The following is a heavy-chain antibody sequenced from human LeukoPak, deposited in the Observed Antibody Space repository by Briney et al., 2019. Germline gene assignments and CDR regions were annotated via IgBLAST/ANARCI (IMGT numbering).Heavy chain of an antibody. CDR1: GYTFTSYY. CDR2: INPSGGST. CDR3: ARGGNRRGYDAFDI. D-gene: IGHD4-23*01. V-gene: IGHV1-46*01. Sequence: ASVKVSCKASGYTFTSYYMHWVRQAPGQGLEWMGIINPSGGSTSYAQKFQGRVTMTRDTSISTAYMELSRLRSDDTAVYYCARGGNRRGYDAFDIWGQGTMVTVSS. J-gene: IGHJ3*02.